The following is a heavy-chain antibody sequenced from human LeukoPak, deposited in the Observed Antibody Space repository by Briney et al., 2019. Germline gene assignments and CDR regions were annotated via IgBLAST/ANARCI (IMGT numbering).Heavy chain of an antibody. V-gene: IGHV3-23*01. D-gene: IGHD5-24*01. CDR3: AKDIQLSA. CDR1: GFTFSDYY. Sequence: GGSLRLSCAASGFTFSDYYMTWVRQAPGKGLEWVSLIASSGRNTYYTDSVRGRFTISRDNPKNTLSLQMNSLRVEDTAMYYCAKDIQLSAWGLGTMVTVSS. CDR2: IASSGRNT. J-gene: IGHJ3*01.